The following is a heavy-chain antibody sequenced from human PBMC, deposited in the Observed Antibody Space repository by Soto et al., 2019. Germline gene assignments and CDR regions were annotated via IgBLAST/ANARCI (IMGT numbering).Heavy chain of an antibody. CDR2: IRSKAYGGTT. Sequence: GGSLRLSCTASGFTFGDYAMSWFRQAPGKGLEWVGFIRSKAYGGTTEYAASVKGRFTISRDDSKSIAYLQMNSLKTEDTAVYYCTREEDIVVVPAASFDYWGQGTLVTVSS. D-gene: IGHD2-2*01. CDR1: GFTFGDYA. J-gene: IGHJ4*02. CDR3: TREEDIVVVPAASFDY. V-gene: IGHV3-49*03.